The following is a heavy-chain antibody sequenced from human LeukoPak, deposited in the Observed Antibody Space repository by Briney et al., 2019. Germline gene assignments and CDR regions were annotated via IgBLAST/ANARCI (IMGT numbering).Heavy chain of an antibody. V-gene: IGHV4-38-2*02. D-gene: IGHD3-16*01. Sequence: PSDTLSLPCDLSCYPLNCGHYWAWVRQPPGKGLEWVATLFQSQTYYRPSLKSRATISVDTSKNQVSLKLSFVTAADTAVYYCARDRSNDYIWGGPFDYWGHGTLVSVSS. CDR1: CYPLNCGHY. CDR3: ARDRSNDYIWGGPFDY. CDR2: LFQSQT. J-gene: IGHJ4*01.